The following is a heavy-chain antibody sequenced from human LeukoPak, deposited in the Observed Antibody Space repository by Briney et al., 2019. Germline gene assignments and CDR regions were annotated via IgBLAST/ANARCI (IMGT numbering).Heavy chain of an antibody. CDR3: ANVEIATSYSV. J-gene: IGHJ6*04. CDR2: IYTSGST. CDR1: GGSISSGSYY. V-gene: IGHV4-61*02. D-gene: IGHD5-24*01. Sequence: SQTLSLTCTVSGGSISSGSYYWSWIRQPAGKGLEWIGRIYTSGSTNYNPSLKSRVTISVDTSKNQFSLKLSSVTAADTAVYYCANVEIATSYSVWGKGTTVTVSS.